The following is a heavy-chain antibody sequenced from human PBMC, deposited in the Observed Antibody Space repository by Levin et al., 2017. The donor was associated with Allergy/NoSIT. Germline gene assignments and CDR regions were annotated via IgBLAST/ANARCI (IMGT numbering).Heavy chain of an antibody. Sequence: GESLKISCAASGFTFSSYAMSWVRQAPGKGLEWVSAISGSGGSTYYADSVKGRFTISRDNSKNTLYLQMNSLRAEDTAVYYCANLAWSTGWELLKSYYYYGMDVWGQGTTVTVSS. V-gene: IGHV3-23*01. CDR3: ANLAWSTGWELLKSYYYYGMDV. J-gene: IGHJ6*02. CDR2: ISGSGGST. D-gene: IGHD1-26*01. CDR1: GFTFSSYA.